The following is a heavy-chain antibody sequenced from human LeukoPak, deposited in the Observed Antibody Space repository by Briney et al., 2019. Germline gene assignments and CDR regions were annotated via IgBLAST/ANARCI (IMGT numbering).Heavy chain of an antibody. CDR1: GFTFSDHY. J-gene: IGHJ3*02. CDR2: TRNKANSYTT. D-gene: IGHD3-22*01. Sequence: GGSLRLSCAASGFTFSDHYMDWVRQAPGKRLEWVGRTRNKANSYTTEYAASVKGRFTISRDDSKNSLYLQMNSLKTEDTAVYYCARRRYYYDSSGYRGRAFDIWGQGTMVTVSS. CDR3: ARRRYYYDSSGYRGRAFDI. V-gene: IGHV3-72*01.